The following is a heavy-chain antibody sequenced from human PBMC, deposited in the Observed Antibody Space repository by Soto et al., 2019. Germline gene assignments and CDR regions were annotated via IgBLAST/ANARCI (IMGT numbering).Heavy chain of an antibody. J-gene: IGHJ6*02. CDR2: IYYSGST. CDR1: GFTFTSAW. V-gene: IGHV4-59*01. CDR3: AREGLTGTIGLYYYYGMDV. Sequence: GSLRLSCAASGFTFTSAWMSWVRQPPGKGLEWIGYIYYSGSTNYNPSLKSRVTISVDTSKNQFSLKLSSVTAADTAVYYCAREGLTGTIGLYYYYGMDVWGQGTTVTVSS. D-gene: IGHD1-7*01.